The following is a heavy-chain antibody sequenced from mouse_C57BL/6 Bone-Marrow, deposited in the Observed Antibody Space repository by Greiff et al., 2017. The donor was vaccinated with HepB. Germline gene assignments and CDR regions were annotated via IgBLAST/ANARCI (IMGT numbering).Heavy chain of an antibody. CDR1: GFTFSNYW. CDR2: IRLKSDNYAT. J-gene: IGHJ2*01. Sequence: EVHLVESGGGLVQPGGSMKLSCVASGFTFSNYWMNWVRQSPEKGLEWVAQIRLKSDNYATHYAESVKGRFTISRDDSKSSVYLQMNNLRAEDTGIYYCTGARTSDYWGQGTTLTVSS. V-gene: IGHV6-3*01. CDR3: TGARTSDY.